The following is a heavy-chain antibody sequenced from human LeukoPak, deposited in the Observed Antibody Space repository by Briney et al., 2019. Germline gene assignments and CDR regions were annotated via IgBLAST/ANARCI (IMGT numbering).Heavy chain of an antibody. V-gene: IGHV1-2*02. CDR2: INPNTGDT. CDR3: ARDERFCNGDNHYPDLGY. J-gene: IGHJ4*02. D-gene: IGHD2-15*01. CDR1: GYTFTRYY. Sequence: ASVKVSCKASGYTFTRYYLCCVRQAPGQGLEWMVWINPNTGDTRYAQKFQGRVTLARDTSIRTTYMELSSLRSDDTAVYYCARDERFCNGDNHYPDLGYWGQGTLVTVSS.